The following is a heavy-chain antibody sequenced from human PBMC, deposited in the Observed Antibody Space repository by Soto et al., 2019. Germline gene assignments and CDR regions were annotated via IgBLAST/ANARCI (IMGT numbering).Heavy chain of an antibody. V-gene: IGHV3-33*01. CDR3: ARATSFAGFAV. Sequence: QVQLVESGGGVVQPGTSLRLSCATSGFTFTAHGFYWVRQAPGKGLECVAVIWYDGSKKYYADSVRGRFTISSDNSKNELYLQLNSMRVDATDVYSCARATSFAGFAVWGQGSTVTASS. CDR1: GFTFTAHG. CDR2: IWYDGSKK. D-gene: IGHD1-1*01. J-gene: IGHJ6*02.